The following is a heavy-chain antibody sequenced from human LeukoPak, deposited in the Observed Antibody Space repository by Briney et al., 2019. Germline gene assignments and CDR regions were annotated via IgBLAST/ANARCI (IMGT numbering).Heavy chain of an antibody. D-gene: IGHD1-1*01. V-gene: IGHV4-34*01. CDR3: ARAQPERTRTYYYYGMDV. CDR2: INHSGST. CDR1: GGSFSVYY. J-gene: IGHJ6*02. Sequence: KTSETLSLTCAVYGGSFSVYYWSWIRQPPGKGLEWIGEINHSGSTNYNPSLKSRVTISVDTSKNQFSLKLSSVTAADTAVYYCARAQPERTRTYYYYGMDVWGQGTTVTVSS.